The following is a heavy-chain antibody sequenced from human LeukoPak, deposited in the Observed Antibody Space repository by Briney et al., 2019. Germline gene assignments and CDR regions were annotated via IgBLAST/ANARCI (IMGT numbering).Heavy chain of an antibody. CDR2: IDYSGST. V-gene: IGHV4-59*01. CDR1: SGSIFNYY. J-gene: IGHJ4*02. D-gene: IGHD3-22*01. CDR3: ARSRDYDSSGFYEFDY. Sequence: SETLSLTCTVSSGSIFNYYWSWIRQPPGKGLEWIGYIDYSGSTNYNPSLKSRVTISLDTSKNQFSLKVNSVSAADTAVYYCARSRDYDSSGFYEFDYWGQGTLVTVTS.